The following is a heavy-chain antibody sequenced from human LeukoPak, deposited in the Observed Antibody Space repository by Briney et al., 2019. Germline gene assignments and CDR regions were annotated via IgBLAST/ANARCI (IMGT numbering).Heavy chain of an antibody. J-gene: IGHJ5*02. CDR1: GFTFSSYA. Sequence: GGSLRLSCAASGFTFSSYAMHWVRQAPGKGLEWVAVISYDGSNKYYADSVKGRFTISRDNSKNTLYLQMNSLRAEDTAVYYCARDIRLVPYNWFDPWGQGTLVTVSS. V-gene: IGHV3-30-3*01. CDR3: ARDIRLVPYNWFDP. CDR2: ISYDGSNK. D-gene: IGHD6-19*01.